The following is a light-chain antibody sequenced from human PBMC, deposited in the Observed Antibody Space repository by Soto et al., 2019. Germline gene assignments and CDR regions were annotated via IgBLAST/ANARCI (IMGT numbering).Light chain of an antibody. CDR2: GVN. Sequence: QSALTQPASVSGSPGQSITVSCTGSSSDFGDDKYVSWYQQQPGKGPNLLIYGVNSRPSGVPDRFSGSKSGTSASLAITGLQAEDEADYYCQSYDSSLSGSGVFGGGTQLTVL. CDR3: QSYDSSLSGSGV. CDR1: SSDFGDDKY. V-gene: IGLV2-14*01. J-gene: IGLJ2*01.